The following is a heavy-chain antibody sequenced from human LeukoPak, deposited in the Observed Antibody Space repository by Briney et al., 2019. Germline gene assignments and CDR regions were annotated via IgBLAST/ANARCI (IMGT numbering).Heavy chain of an antibody. CDR1: GGTFSSYA. D-gene: IGHD3-22*01. V-gene: IGHV1-69*13. CDR3: ARRQTYYYDSSGHNWFDP. Sequence: SVKVSCKASGGTFSSYAISWVRQAPGQGLEWMGGIIPIFGTANYAQKFQGRVTITADESTSTAYMELSSLRSEDTAVYYCARRQTYYYDSSGHNWFDPWGQGTLVTVSS. J-gene: IGHJ5*02. CDR2: IIPIFGTA.